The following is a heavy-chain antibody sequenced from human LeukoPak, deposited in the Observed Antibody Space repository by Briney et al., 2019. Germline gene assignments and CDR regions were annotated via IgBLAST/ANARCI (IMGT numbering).Heavy chain of an antibody. Sequence: GASVKVSCKASGYTFTSYAMNWVRQAPGQGLEWMGWINTNTGNPTYAQGFTGRFVFSLDTSVSTAYLQISSLKAEDTAVYYCARVSGLNYDILTGYYLPNDWYFDLWGRGTLVTVSS. J-gene: IGHJ2*01. V-gene: IGHV7-4-1*02. CDR2: INTNTGNP. CDR1: GYTFTSYA. CDR3: ARVSGLNYDILTGYYLPNDWYFDL. D-gene: IGHD3-9*01.